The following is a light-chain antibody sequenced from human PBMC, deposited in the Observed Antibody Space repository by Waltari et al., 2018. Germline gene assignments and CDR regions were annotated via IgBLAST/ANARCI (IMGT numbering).Light chain of an antibody. V-gene: IGLV2-8*01. Sequence: QSALTQPPSASGSPGQSVTISCTGTSSDIGGYDYVSWYQQHPGKAPKLMIYEVTKRPSGVLGRFSGSRSGDTASLTVSGLQAEDEADYYCSSYAGSNNFVVFGGGTKVTVL. CDR3: SSYAGSNNFVV. CDR1: SSDIGGYDY. CDR2: EVT. J-gene: IGLJ2*01.